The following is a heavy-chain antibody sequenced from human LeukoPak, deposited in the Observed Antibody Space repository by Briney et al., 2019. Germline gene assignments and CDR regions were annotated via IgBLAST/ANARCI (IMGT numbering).Heavy chain of an antibody. D-gene: IGHD5-12*01. Sequence: GGSLRLSCAASRFTFSSYWMSWVRQAPGKGLEWVANIKQDGSEKYYVDSVKGRFTISRDNAKNSLYLQMNSLRAEDTAVYYCARALEVSGYDGYFDYWGQGTLVTVSS. CDR2: IKQDGSEK. CDR1: RFTFSSYW. CDR3: ARALEVSGYDGYFDY. J-gene: IGHJ4*02. V-gene: IGHV3-7*01.